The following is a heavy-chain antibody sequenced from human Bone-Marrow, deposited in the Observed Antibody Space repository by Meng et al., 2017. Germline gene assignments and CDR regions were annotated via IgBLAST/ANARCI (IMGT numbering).Heavy chain of an antibody. CDR2: INHSGST. CDR3: ARGPTTMAHDFDY. D-gene: IGHD4-11*01. J-gene: IGHJ4*02. Sequence: QVQLQQSGAGLLKPSETLSLTCVVSGGSFSDYYWSWIRQPPGKGLEWIGEINHSGSTNCNPSLEGRATISVDTSQNNLSLRLSSVTAADSAVYYCARGPTTMAHDFDYWGQGTLVTVSS. CDR1: GGSFSDYY. V-gene: IGHV4-34*01.